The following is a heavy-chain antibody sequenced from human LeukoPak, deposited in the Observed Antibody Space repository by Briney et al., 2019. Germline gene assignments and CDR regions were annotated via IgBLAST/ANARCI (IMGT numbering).Heavy chain of an antibody. D-gene: IGHD2-15*01. CDR3: AKYGSEFVVVVAASWFDP. J-gene: IGHJ5*02. CDR2: ISGSGGST. V-gene: IGHV3-23*01. CDR1: GFTFSSYA. Sequence: QPGGSLRLSCAASGFTFSSYALSWVRQAPGKGLEWVSAISGSGGSTYYADSVKGRFTISRDNSKNTLYLQMNSLRAEDTAVYYCAKYGSEFVVVVAASWFDPWGQGTLVTVSS.